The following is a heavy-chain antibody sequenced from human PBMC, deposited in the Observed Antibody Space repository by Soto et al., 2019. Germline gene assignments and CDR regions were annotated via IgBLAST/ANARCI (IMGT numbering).Heavy chain of an antibody. D-gene: IGHD4-17*01. J-gene: IGHJ4*02. V-gene: IGHV1-3*01. CDR2: INVGTGDT. CDR3: ATKHTFGDYEY. CDR1: GYTFTTHA. Sequence: QVQLVQSGAEVKKPGASVKVSCKASGYTFTTHAMHWVRQAPGQGLDWMGWINVGTGDTKYSQQFQXXVTFTRDTSANTGYMELSSLRSEDTAVYYCATKHTFGDYEYWGQGTLVTVSS.